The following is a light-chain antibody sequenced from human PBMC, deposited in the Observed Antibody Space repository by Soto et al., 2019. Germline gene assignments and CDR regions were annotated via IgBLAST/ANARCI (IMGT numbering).Light chain of an antibody. CDR2: RNN. Sequence: QSVLTQPPSASGTPGQRVTISCSGSSYNIGSNYVYWYQQLPGTAPKLLIYRNNQRPSGVPDRFSGSKSGTSASLAISGLRSEDEADYYCAAWDDSLRGYVFGTGTKLTVL. CDR1: SYNIGSNY. V-gene: IGLV1-47*01. CDR3: AAWDDSLRGYV. J-gene: IGLJ1*01.